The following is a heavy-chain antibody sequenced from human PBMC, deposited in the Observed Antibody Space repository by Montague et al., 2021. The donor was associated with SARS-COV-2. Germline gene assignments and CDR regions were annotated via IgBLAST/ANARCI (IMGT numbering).Heavy chain of an antibody. Sequence: SLRLSCAASGFTFSSYWMHWVRQAPGKGLVWVSRINSDGRRTSYADSVKGRFTISRDNAKNTVYLQMNSLRAEDTAVYCCARDIAVVTFDPWGQGTLVTVSS. CDR2: INSDGRRT. V-gene: IGHV3-74*01. J-gene: IGHJ5*02. CDR3: ARDIAVVTFDP. D-gene: IGHD6-19*01. CDR1: GFTFSSYW.